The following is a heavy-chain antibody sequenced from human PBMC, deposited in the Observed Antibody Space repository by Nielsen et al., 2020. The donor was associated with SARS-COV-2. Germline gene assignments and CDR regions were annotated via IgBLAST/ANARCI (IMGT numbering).Heavy chain of an antibody. CDR2: MSRSGTP. J-gene: IGHJ4*02. Sequence: SETLSLTCTVSGYSGYSTYSWGWIRQPPGKGLEWIGTMSRSGTPYYNSSLKSRVTISVDTSSDQFSLRLTSVTAADAAVYYCAGGPNPVTGTFYFDYWGQGLLVTVSS. D-gene: IGHD6-19*01. CDR1: GYSGYSTYS. CDR3: AGGPNPVTGTFYFDY. V-gene: IGHV4-38-2*02.